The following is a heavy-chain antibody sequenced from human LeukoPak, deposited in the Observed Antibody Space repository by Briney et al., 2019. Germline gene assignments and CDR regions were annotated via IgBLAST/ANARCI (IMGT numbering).Heavy chain of an antibody. Sequence: GGSLRLTCAASGFTFSSYSMNWVRQAPGKGREWVSSISSSSSYIYYADSVKGRFTISRDNSKNTLYLQMNSLRAEDTAVYYCAREGFLQQLSMDVWGKGTTVTVSS. CDR2: ISSSSSYI. CDR1: GFTFSSYS. D-gene: IGHD6-13*01. V-gene: IGHV3-21*04. CDR3: AREGFLQQLSMDV. J-gene: IGHJ6*03.